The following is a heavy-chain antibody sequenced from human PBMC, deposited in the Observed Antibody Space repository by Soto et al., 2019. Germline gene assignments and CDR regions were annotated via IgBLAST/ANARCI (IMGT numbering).Heavy chain of an antibody. J-gene: IGHJ5*02. V-gene: IGHV4-34*01. D-gene: IGHD6-13*01. Sequence: SLSCAVYGGSFSGYYWSWIRQPPGKGLEWIGEINHSGSTNYNPSLKSRVTISVDTSKNQFSLKLSSVTAADTAVYYCARGRVAAACTRCCDPQGQVTLVTSCS. CDR3: ARGRVAAACTRCCDP. CDR2: INHSGST. CDR1: GGSFSGYY.